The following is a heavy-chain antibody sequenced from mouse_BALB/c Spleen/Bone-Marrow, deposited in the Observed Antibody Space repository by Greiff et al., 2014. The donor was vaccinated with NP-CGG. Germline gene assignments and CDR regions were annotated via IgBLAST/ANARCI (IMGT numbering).Heavy chain of an antibody. CDR1: GFTFSSYG. CDR2: INSNGGST. J-gene: IGHJ2*03. CDR3: ARVWYFDY. V-gene: IGHV5-6-3*01. Sequence: DVMLVESGGGLVQPGGSLKLSCAASGFTFSSYGMSWVRQTPDKRLELVATINSNGGSTYYPDSVKGRFTISRDSAKNTLYLQMSSLKSEDTAMYYCARVWYFDYWGQGTSLTVSS.